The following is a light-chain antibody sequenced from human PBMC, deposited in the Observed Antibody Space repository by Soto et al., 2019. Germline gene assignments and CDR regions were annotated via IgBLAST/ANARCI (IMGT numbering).Light chain of an antibody. J-gene: IGKJ5*01. CDR3: QQRSNWPSIT. CDR1: QSVSSY. CDR2: DAS. V-gene: IGKV3-11*01. Sequence: EIVLTQSPATLSLSPGERATLSCRASQSVSSYLAWYQQKPGQAPRLLIYDASNRATGIPARFSGSGSGTDFTLTINSLQPEDFAVYYCQQRSNWPSITFGQGTRVEIK.